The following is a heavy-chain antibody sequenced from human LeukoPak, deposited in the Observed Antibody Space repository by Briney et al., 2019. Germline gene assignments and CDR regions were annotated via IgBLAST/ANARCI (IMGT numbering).Heavy chain of an antibody. V-gene: IGHV1-46*01. CDR2: INPSGGST. J-gene: IGHJ4*02. Sequence: ASVKVSCKASGYTFTSYYMHWVRQAPGQGLERMGIINPSGGSTSYAQKFQGRVTMTRDTSTGTVYMELSSLRSEDTAVYYCASSVAGTVVFDYWGQGTLVTVSS. D-gene: IGHD6-19*01. CDR3: ASSVAGTVVFDY. CDR1: GYTFTSYY.